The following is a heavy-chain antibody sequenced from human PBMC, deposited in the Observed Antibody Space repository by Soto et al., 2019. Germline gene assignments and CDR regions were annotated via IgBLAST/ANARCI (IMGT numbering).Heavy chain of an antibody. V-gene: IGHV4-59*02. CDR3: ARADSGPYRDYYYGMDV. CDR1: VCSVSTYY. CDR2: IYYSENT. Sequence: SETMSSTGPVSVCSVSTYYWRWIRTPPVQGREWIGSIYYSENTNYNPSLKSRVTISVDTSKNQFSLKLSSVTAADTAVYYCARADSGPYRDYYYGMDVWGQGTTVTVSS. D-gene: IGHD5-12*01. J-gene: IGHJ6*02.